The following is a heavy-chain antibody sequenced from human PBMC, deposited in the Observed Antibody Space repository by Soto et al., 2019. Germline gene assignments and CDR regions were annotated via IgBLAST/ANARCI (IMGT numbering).Heavy chain of an antibody. J-gene: IGHJ4*02. CDR2: IYASGNT. CDR1: GASISDYY. CDR3: ARESRSALGTVEH. D-gene: IGHD6-13*01. V-gene: IGHV4-4*07. Sequence: QVQLQESGPGLVKSSETLSLTCTVSGASISDYYWSWIWQPAENGLECIGRIYASGNTNYNLSLKSRVTMSVYTSKNPFSLTLTSVTAADPAVYYCARESRSALGTVEHWGRGTLVTVSS.